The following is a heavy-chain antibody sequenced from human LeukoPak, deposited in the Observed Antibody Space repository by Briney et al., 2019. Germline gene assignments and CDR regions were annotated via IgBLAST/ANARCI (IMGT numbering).Heavy chain of an antibody. D-gene: IGHD6-13*01. CDR2: INGGGDIT. Sequence: GESLKLSCEGSRYSFDSYAMTWVRQVPGKGLEWVSSINGGGDITNYAESVKGRFTVSRDNSKNTLFLQMNSLRAEDTAVFYCAKRYGDSTGWFFDFWGQGSLVTVSS. CDR1: RYSFDSYA. CDR3: AKRYGDSTGWFFDF. V-gene: IGHV3-23*01. J-gene: IGHJ4*02.